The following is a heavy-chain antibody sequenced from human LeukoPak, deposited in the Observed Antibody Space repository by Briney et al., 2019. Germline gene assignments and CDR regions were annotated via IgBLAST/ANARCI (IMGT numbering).Heavy chain of an antibody. CDR1: GGSFSGYY. J-gene: IGHJ6*02. CDR3: KRGQSSAHYSEYYYYGMDV. V-gene: IGHV4-34*01. CDR2: INHSGST. Sequence: SETLSLTCAVYGGSFSGYYWSWIRQPPGKGLEWIGEINHSGSTNYNPSLKSRVTISVGTSKNQFSLKLSSVTAADTAVYYCKRGQSSAHYSEYYYYGMDVWGQGTTVTVSS. D-gene: IGHD6-25*01.